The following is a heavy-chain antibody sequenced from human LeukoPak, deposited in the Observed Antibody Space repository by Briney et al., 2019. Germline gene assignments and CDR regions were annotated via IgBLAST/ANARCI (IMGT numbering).Heavy chain of an antibody. J-gene: IGHJ4*02. V-gene: IGHV3-20*04. CDR2: INWNGGST. CDR3: AREKPFYDSSGYYYPIAFDY. D-gene: IGHD3-22*01. Sequence: GGSLRLSCAASGFTFDDYGMSWDRQAPGKGLEWVSGINWNGGSTGYADSVKGRFTIARDNAKNSLYLQMNSLRAEDTALYYCAREKPFYDSSGYYYPIAFDYWGQGTLVTVSS. CDR1: GFTFDDYG.